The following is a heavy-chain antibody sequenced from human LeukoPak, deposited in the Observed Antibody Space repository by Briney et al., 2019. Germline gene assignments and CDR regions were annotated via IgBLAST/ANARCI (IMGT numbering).Heavy chain of an antibody. CDR3: ARENDFWSGKAYNWFDP. CDR1: GYSISSGYY. CDR2: IYHSGST. V-gene: IGHV4-38-2*01. J-gene: IGHJ5*02. D-gene: IGHD3-3*01. Sequence: PSETLSLTCAVSGYSISSGYYWGWIRPPPGKGLEWIGSIYHSGSTYYNPSLKIRVTISVDTSKNQFSLKLSSVTAADTAVYYCARENDFWSGKAYNWFDPWGQGTLVTVSS.